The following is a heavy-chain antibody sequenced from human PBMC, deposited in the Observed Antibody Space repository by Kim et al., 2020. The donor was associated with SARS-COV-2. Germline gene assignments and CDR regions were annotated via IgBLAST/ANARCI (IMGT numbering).Heavy chain of an antibody. D-gene: IGHD3-22*01. J-gene: IGHJ4*02. V-gene: IGHV4-30-2*04. CDR3: ARGGKITMIVVVITPFDY. Sequence: KSRVTISVDTSKNQFSLKLSSVTAADTAVYYCARGGKITMIVVVITPFDYWGPGSLVTVSS.